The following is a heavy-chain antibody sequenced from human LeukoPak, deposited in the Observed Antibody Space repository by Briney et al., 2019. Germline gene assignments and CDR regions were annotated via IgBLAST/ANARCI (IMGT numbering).Heavy chain of an antibody. V-gene: IGHV4-38-2*02. J-gene: IGHJ2*01. D-gene: IGHD2-8*01. Sequence: SETLSLTCTVSGYSISSGYYWGWIRQPPGKGLEWIGSIYHSGSTYYNPSLKSRVTISVDTSENQFSLKLSSVTAADTAVYYCASRYCTNGVCAPNWYFDLWGRGTLVTVSS. CDR3: ASRYCTNGVCAPNWYFDL. CDR2: IYHSGST. CDR1: GYSISSGYY.